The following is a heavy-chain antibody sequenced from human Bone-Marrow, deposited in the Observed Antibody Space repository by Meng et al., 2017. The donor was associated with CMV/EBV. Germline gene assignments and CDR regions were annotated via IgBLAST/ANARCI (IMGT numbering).Heavy chain of an antibody. J-gene: IGHJ4*02. D-gene: IGHD3-3*01. Sequence: SETLSLTCTASDYSISSDYYWGWIRQPPGKGLEYIGSVSHSGSTYYNPSLKSRVTISVDTSKNQFSLKLSSVTAADTAVYYCARDERFLEWLFGYWGQGTLVTVSS. CDR2: VSHSGST. CDR1: DYSISSDYY. CDR3: ARDERFLEWLFGY. V-gene: IGHV4-38-2*02.